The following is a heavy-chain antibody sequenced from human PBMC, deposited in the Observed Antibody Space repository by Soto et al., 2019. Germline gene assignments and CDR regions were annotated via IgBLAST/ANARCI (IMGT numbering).Heavy chain of an antibody. V-gene: IGHV3-23*01. CDR1: GFTFSSYA. CDR3: AKGGWGSSSKEEDYYMDV. J-gene: IGHJ6*03. Sequence: PGGSLRLSCAASGFTFSSYAMSWVRQAPGKGLEWVSAISGSGGSTYYADSVKGRFTISRDNSKNTLYLQMNSLRAEDTAVYYSAKGGWGSSSKEEDYYMDVWGKGTTVTVSS. CDR2: ISGSGGST. D-gene: IGHD6-6*01.